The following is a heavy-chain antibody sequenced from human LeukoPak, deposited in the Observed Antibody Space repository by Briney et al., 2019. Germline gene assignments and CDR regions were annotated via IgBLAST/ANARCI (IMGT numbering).Heavy chain of an antibody. CDR1: GFTFSSYA. CDR2: ISSSGSTI. J-gene: IGHJ6*03. D-gene: IGHD6-19*01. CDR3: AREGEWLPPVYMDV. Sequence: GGSLRLSCAASGFTFSSYAMSWVRQAPGKGLEWVSYISSSGSTIYYADSVKGRFTISRDNAKNSLYLQMNSLRAEDTAVYYCAREGEWLPPVYMDVWGKGTTVTVSS. V-gene: IGHV3-48*03.